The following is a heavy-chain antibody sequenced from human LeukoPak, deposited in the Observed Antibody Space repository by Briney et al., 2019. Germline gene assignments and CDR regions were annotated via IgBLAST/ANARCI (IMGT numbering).Heavy chain of an antibody. CDR1: GFTFNDYY. Sequence: GGSLRLLCAASGFTFNDYYMSWIRQAPGKGLEGDSYIRSSGSTIHYADSVKGRFTISRDNATNSLYLQMNSLRAEDTAVYYCARVSGDTAMVPYYYFDYWGQGTLVTVSS. V-gene: IGHV3-11*04. CDR2: IRSSGSTI. D-gene: IGHD5-18*01. J-gene: IGHJ4*02. CDR3: ARVSGDTAMVPYYYFDY.